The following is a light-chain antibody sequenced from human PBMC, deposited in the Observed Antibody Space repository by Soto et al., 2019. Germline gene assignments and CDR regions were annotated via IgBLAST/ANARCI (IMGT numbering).Light chain of an antibody. J-gene: IGKJ2*01. CDR1: QSITTW. CDR2: KAT. V-gene: IGKV1-5*03. CDR3: QRYTDYQYI. Sequence: DIQMTQSPSTLSASVGDRVTITCRASQSITTWLAWYQQKPGNAPKLRLYKATNLQSGVPSRFSGSGSGTEFSLTISSLQPDDFPTYYCQRYTDYQYIFGKGTKLEIK.